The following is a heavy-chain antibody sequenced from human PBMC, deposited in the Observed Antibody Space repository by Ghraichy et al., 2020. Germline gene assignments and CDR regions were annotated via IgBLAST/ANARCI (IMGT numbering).Heavy chain of an antibody. J-gene: IGHJ3*02. CDR2: ISAYNGNT. CDR1: GYTFTSYG. D-gene: IGHD2-15*01. V-gene: IGHV1-18*01. CDR3: AREIRYCSGGSCTASDAFDI. Sequence: ASVKVSCKASGYTFTSYGISWVRQAPGQGLEWMGWISAYNGNTNYAQKLQGRVTMTTDTSTSTAYMELRSLRSDDTAVYYCAREIRYCSGGSCTASDAFDIWGQGTMVTVSS.